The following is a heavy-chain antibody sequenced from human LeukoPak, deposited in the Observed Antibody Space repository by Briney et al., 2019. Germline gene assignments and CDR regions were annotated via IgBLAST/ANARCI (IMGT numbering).Heavy chain of an antibody. CDR1: GHTFTGYY. CDR2: INPNSGGT. D-gene: IGHD5-12*01. V-gene: IGHV1-2*02. CDR3: ARRLSGYDPYFDY. Sequence: ASVKVSCKASGHTFTGYYMHWVRQAPGQGLEWMGWINPNSGGTNYAQKFQGRVTITRDTSTSTVYMELSSLRSEDTAVYYCARRLSGYDPYFDYWGQGTLVTVSS. J-gene: IGHJ4*02.